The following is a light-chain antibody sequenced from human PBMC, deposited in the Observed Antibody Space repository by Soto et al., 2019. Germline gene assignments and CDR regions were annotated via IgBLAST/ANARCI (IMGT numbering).Light chain of an antibody. J-gene: IGLJ1*01. CDR3: TSYTTSATGI. Sequence: QSVLTQPASVSASPGQSITLSCSDVEVFNYVSWYQHHPGRAPKLIIYGVSRRPSGVSPRFSGSKSGNTASLTISGLRSEDEADYYCTSYTTSATGIFGTGTKVTVL. V-gene: IGLV2-14*01. CDR2: GVS. CDR1: VEVFNY.